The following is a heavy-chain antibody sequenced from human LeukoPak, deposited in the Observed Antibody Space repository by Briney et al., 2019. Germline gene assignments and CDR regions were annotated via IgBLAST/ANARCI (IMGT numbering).Heavy chain of an antibody. CDR1: GYTFTSYD. J-gene: IGHJ3*02. CDR2: MNPNSGNT. D-gene: IGHD3-10*01. CDR3: ARGSGDDAFDI. V-gene: IGHV1-8*03. Sequence: ASAKVSCKASGYTFTSYDINWVRQAPGQGLEWMGWMNPNSGNTGYAQKFQGRVTITRNTSISTAYMELSSLRSEDTAVYYCARGSGDDAFDIWGQGTMVTVSS.